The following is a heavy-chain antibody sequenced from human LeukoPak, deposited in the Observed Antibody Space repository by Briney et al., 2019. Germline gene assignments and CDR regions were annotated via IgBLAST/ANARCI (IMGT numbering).Heavy chain of an antibody. CDR1: GGSISSSSYY. CDR2: IYYSGST. J-gene: IGHJ4*02. D-gene: IGHD5-18*01. V-gene: IGHV4-39*01. Sequence: SETLSLTCTVSGGSISSSSYYWGWIRQPPGKGLEWIGSIYYSGSTYYSPSLKSRVTISVDTSKNQFSLKLSSVTAADTAVYYCARPASAMGPMGYWGQGTLVTVSS. CDR3: ARPASAMGPMGY.